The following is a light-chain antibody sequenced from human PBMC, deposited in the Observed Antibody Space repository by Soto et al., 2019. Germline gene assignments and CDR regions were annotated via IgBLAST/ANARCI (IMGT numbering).Light chain of an antibody. CDR2: DAS. Sequence: DIQMTQSPSTLSASVGDRVTITCRASQSISSWLAWYQQKPGKAPNLLIYDASTLESGVPSRFSGSRSGTEFTLTISNLESDDFATYYCQQYHRYSTFGQGTKVDIK. V-gene: IGKV1-5*01. CDR3: QQYHRYST. CDR1: QSISSW. J-gene: IGKJ1*01.